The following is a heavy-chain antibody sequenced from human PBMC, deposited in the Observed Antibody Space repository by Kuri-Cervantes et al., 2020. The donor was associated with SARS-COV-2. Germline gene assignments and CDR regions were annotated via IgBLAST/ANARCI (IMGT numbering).Heavy chain of an antibody. CDR1: GFTFSSDS. V-gene: IGHV3-48*02. D-gene: IGHD3-9*01. CDR2: ISSSSSTT. Sequence: GESLKISCAASGFTFSSDSMNWVRQAPGKGLEWVSYISSSSSTTYYADSVKGRFTISRDNAKNSMYLQMNSLRDEDTAVYYCARKYDDILTGYYLYGMDVWGQGTTVTVSS. CDR3: ARKYDDILTGYYLYGMDV. J-gene: IGHJ6*02.